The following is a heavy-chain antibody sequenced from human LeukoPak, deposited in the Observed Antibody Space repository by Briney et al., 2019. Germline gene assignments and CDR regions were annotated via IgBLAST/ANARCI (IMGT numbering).Heavy chain of an antibody. V-gene: IGHV3-23*01. CDR2: ISGSGGST. CDR3: AKARRWFGELDY. D-gene: IGHD3-10*01. Sequence: PGGSLRLSCAASGFTFGSYAMSWVRQAPGKGLEWVSAISGSGGSTYYADSVKGRFTISRDNSKNTLYLQMNSLRAEDTAVYYCAKARRWFGELDYWGQGTLVTVSS. CDR1: GFTFGSYA. J-gene: IGHJ4*02.